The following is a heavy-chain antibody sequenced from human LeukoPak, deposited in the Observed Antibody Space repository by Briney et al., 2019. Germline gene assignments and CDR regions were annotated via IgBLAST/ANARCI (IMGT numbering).Heavy chain of an antibody. V-gene: IGHV1-18*01. CDR3: ARVGGYDYYFDY. CDR2: ISADNGNT. Sequence: GSVKVSCKASGYTLTSYGISWVRQAPGQGLEWMGWISADNGNTNYAQKLQGRVTVTTDTSTNTAYMELRSLRSDDTAVYYCARVGGYDYYFDYWGQGTLATVSS. J-gene: IGHJ4*02. D-gene: IGHD5-12*01. CDR1: GYTLTSYG.